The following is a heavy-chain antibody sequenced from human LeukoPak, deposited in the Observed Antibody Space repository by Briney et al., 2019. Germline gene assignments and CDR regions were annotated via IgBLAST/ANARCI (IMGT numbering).Heavy chain of an antibody. J-gene: IGHJ4*02. CDR3: AKGDYDYGDYWAVGSFDY. Sequence: GGSLRLSCAASGFTFSSYAMSWVRQAPGKGLEWVSAISGSGSTTYYADSVKGRFTISRDNSKNTLYLQMNSLRAEDTAVYYCAKGDYDYGDYWAVGSFDYWGQGTLVTVSS. CDR1: GFTFSSYA. CDR2: ISGSGSTT. V-gene: IGHV3-23*01. D-gene: IGHD4-17*01.